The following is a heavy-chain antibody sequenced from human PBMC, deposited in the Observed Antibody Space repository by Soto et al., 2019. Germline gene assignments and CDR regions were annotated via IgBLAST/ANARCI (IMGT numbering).Heavy chain of an antibody. Sequence: VQLVESGGGVVQPGRSLRLSCAASGFTFSDYATHWVRQAPGKGLEWVAVVSHDGRNTHYADSVKGRFTISRDSSKNTFSLEMTRLRAEDTAVYYCAKGGRQWLVTSDFNYWGQGALVTVSS. CDR1: GFTFSDYA. J-gene: IGHJ4*02. CDR2: VSHDGRNT. D-gene: IGHD6-19*01. CDR3: AKGGRQWLVTSDFNY. V-gene: IGHV3-30*18.